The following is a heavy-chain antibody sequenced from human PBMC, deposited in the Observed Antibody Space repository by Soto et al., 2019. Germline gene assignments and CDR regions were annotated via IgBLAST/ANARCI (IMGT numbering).Heavy chain of an antibody. CDR1: GDSFTKYY. Sequence: SETLSLTCAVYGDSFTKYYWSWIRQPPGKGLQWIGETNHSGRTNFNPSLKSRVTISVDRSKNQFSLKLRSVTASETGAYYCASWLVGAPLDSLGQGALDTVSS. CDR3: ASWLVGAPLDS. CDR2: TNHSGRT. V-gene: IGHV4-34*01. D-gene: IGHD1-26*01. J-gene: IGHJ5*01.